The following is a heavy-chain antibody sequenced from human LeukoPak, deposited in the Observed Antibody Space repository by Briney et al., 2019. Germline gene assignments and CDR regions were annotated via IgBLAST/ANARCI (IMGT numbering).Heavy chain of an antibody. CDR3: ARRGSGGDYGPYFQH. CDR1: GDSISSGRSY. D-gene: IGHD4-17*01. V-gene: IGHV4-61*10. CDR2: VYYSGTT. J-gene: IGHJ1*01. Sequence: SETLSLTCTVSGDSISSGRSYWTWIRQPAGKGLEWIGYVYYSGTTNYNPSLKSRVTISVDTSKNQFSLKLSSVTAADTAVYYCARRGSGGDYGPYFQHWGQGTLVTVSS.